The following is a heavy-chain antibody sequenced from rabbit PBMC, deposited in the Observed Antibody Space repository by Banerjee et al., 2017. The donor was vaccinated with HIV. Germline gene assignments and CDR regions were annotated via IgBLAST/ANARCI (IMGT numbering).Heavy chain of an antibody. CDR3: ARGVDGSGCYGL. CDR1: GFDFSSSYY. CDR2: IYTADGRT. Sequence: QEQLVESGGGLVQPEGSMTLTCTASGFDFSSSYYMCWVRQAPGKGPEWIACIYTADGRTYYASWAKGRFTISKTSSTTVTLQMTSLTAADTATYFCARGVDGSGCYGLWGPGTLVTVS. J-gene: IGHJ6*01. D-gene: IGHD1-1*01. V-gene: IGHV1S45*01.